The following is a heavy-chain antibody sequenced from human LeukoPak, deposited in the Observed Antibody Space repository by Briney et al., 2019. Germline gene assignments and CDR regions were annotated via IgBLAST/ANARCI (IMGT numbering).Heavy chain of an antibody. CDR2: IYPGDSDT. V-gene: IGHV5-51*01. CDR3: ARQWYEDTAMVDY. J-gene: IGHJ4*02. CDR1: GYSFTSYW. Sequence: GESLKISWEGSGYSFTSYWIAWVRQMPGKGLEWMGSIYPGDSDTRYSPSFQGQVTISADKSISTAYLQWRSLKASDTAMYYCARQWYEDTAMVDYWGQGTLVTVSS. D-gene: IGHD5-18*01.